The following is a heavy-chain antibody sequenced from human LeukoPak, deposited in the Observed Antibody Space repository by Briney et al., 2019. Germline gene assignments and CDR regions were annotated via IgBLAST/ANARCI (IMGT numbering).Heavy chain of an antibody. Sequence: ASVKVSCKASGYTFTGYYMHWVRQAPGQGFEWMGWINIDRGGTTYAQELQGRVTMTTDTSTSTAYMELRSLRSDDTAVYYCARDRWSSSSSEGALDIWGQGTMVTVSS. CDR3: ARDRWSSSSSEGALDI. CDR2: INIDRGGT. J-gene: IGHJ3*02. D-gene: IGHD6-6*01. CDR1: GYTFTGYY. V-gene: IGHV1-2*02.